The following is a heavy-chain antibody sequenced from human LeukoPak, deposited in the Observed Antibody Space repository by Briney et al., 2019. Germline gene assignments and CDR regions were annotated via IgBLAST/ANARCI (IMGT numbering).Heavy chain of an antibody. J-gene: IGHJ4*02. V-gene: IGHV3-48*01. CDR1: GFTFSSYS. Sequence: GGSLRLSCAASGFTFSSYSMNWVRQAPGKGLEWVSYISSSSSTIYYADSVKGRFTISRDNAKNSLYLQMNSLRAEDTAVYYCARIHYGDYADWGQGTLVTVSS. D-gene: IGHD4-17*01. CDR2: ISSSSSTI. CDR3: ARIHYGDYAD.